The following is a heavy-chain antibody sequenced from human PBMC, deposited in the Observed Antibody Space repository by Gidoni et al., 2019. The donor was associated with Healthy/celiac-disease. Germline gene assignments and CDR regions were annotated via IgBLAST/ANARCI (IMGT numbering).Heavy chain of an antibody. D-gene: IGHD1-26*01. CDR3: AKGPWDWPEYFDY. Sequence: EVQLLVSGGGLVQPGGSLRLSCAASGFACSSYAMSCVRQAPGKGLDWVSSISGGGGSTYYADSVKGRFTISRDNSKNTLYLQMNSLRAEDTAVYYCAKGPWDWPEYFDYWGQGTLVTVSS. CDR1: GFACSSYA. V-gene: IGHV3-23*01. J-gene: IGHJ4*02. CDR2: ISGGGGST.